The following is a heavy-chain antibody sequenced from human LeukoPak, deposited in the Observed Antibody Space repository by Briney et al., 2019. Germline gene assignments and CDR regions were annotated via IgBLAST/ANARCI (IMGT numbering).Heavy chain of an antibody. Sequence: GGSLRLSCAASGFTFSSYAMHWARQAPGKGLEWVAVISYDGSKKYYADSVKGRFTISRDNSKNMLYLQMNSLRAEDTAVYYCARGITMMEVINTARLDYWGQGTLVTVSS. CDR2: ISYDGSKK. CDR3: ARGITMMEVINTARLDY. CDR1: GFTFSSYA. J-gene: IGHJ4*02. D-gene: IGHD3-22*01. V-gene: IGHV3-30*04.